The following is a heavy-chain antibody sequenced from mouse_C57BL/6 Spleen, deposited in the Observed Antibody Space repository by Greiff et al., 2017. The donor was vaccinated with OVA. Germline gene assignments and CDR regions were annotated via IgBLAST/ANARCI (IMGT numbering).Heavy chain of an antibody. CDR2: IDPNSGGT. Sequence: QVQLQQPGAELVKPGASVKLSCKASGYTFTSYWMHWVKQRPGRGPAWIGRIDPNSGGTKSNEKFKSTATLPVATPSRPASMQPSSLTSEDSAVYYCAQGDKYYGSSYEYAMDDWGEGTSVTGSS. J-gene: IGHJ4*01. V-gene: IGHV1-72*01. CDR3: AQGDKYYGSSYEYAMDD. D-gene: IGHD1-1*01. CDR1: GYTFTSYW.